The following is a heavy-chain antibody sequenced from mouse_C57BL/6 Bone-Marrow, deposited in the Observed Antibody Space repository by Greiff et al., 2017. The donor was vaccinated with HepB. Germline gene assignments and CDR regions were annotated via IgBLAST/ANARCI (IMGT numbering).Heavy chain of an antibody. D-gene: IGHD1-1*01. CDR3: ARPRYYGSSPFSY. CDR1: GFTFSDYG. CDR2: ISSGSSTI. J-gene: IGHJ3*01. Sequence: EVQVVESGGGLVKPGGSLKLSCAASGFTFSDYGMHWVRQAPEKGLEWVAYISSGSSTIYYADTVKGRFTISRDNAKNTLFLQMTSLRSEDTAMYYCARPRYYGSSPFSYLGQGTLVTVSA. V-gene: IGHV5-17*01.